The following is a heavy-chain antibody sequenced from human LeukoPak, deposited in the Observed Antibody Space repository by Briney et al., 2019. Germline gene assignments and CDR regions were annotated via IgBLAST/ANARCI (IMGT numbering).Heavy chain of an antibody. J-gene: IGHJ5*02. D-gene: IGHD3-22*01. V-gene: IGHV4-59*01. Sequence: SEILSLTCTVSGGSISSYYWSWIRQPPGKGLEWIGYIYYSGSTNYNPSLKSRVTISVDTSKNQFSLKLSSVIAADTAVYYCARDVGDYYDSSGHSLDWFDPWGQGTLVTVSS. CDR1: GGSISSYY. CDR2: IYYSGST. CDR3: ARDVGDYYDSSGHSLDWFDP.